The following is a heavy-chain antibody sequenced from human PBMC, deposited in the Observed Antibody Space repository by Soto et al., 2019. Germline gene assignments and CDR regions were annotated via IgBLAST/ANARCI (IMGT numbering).Heavy chain of an antibody. CDR3: ARSGDYGDYDGWREIWAYYYYGMDV. D-gene: IGHD4-17*01. Sequence: PSETLSLTCTVSGGSISSGGYYWSWIRQHPGKGLEWIGYIYYSGSTYYNPSLKSRVTISVDTSKNQFSLKLSSVTAADTAVYYCARSGDYGDYDGWREIWAYYYYGMDVWGQGTTVTVSS. J-gene: IGHJ6*02. CDR2: IYYSGST. V-gene: IGHV4-31*03. CDR1: GGSISSGGYY.